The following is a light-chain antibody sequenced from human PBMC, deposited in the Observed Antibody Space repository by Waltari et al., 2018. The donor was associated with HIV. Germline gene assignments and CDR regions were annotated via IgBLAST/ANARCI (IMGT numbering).Light chain of an antibody. CDR2: GNN. CDR1: SSNIGAGYD. Sequence: QRVTISCTGTSSNIGAGYDVQWYQHLPGTAPKLLIYGNNNRPSGVPDRFSGPKSGTSASLAITGLQTDDEADYYCQSYDSSLSGWVFGGGTKLTVL. CDR3: QSYDSSLSGWV. J-gene: IGLJ3*02. V-gene: IGLV1-40*01.